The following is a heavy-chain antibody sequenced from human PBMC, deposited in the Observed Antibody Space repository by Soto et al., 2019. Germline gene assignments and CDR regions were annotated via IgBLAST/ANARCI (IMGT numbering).Heavy chain of an antibody. Sequence: EVHLVESGGDLVQPGGSLGLSCAASGFTFSSYWMHWARQAPGKGLVWLSSIDGVGTVIPHADSVKGRFTVSRDNAKNTLYLQMNSLRAEDTAVYYCVREVCSGGLCKVFDYWGQGTPVTVSS. V-gene: IGHV3-74*01. CDR2: IDGVGTVI. CDR3: VREVCSGGLCKVFDY. J-gene: IGHJ4*02. CDR1: GFTFSSYW. D-gene: IGHD2-15*01.